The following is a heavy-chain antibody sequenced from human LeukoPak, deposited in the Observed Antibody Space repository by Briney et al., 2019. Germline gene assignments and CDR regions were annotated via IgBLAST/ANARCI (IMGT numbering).Heavy chain of an antibody. D-gene: IGHD3-10*01. J-gene: IGHJ4*02. CDR2: INHSGST. CDR3: ARGVTMVRGVLLFRY. Sequence: PSETLSLTCAVYGGSFSGYYWSWIRQPPGKGLEWIGEINHSGSTNYNPSLKSRVTISVDTSKNQFSLKLSSVTAADTAVYYCARGVTMVRGVLLFRYWGQGTLVTVSS. CDR1: GGSFSGYY. V-gene: IGHV4-34*01.